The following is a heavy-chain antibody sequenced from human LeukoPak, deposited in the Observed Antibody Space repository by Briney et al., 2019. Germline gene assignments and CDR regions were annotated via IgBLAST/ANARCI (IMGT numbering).Heavy chain of an antibody. CDR2: ISYSGST. J-gene: IGHJ4*02. D-gene: IGHD3-10*01. Sequence: PSETLSLTCTISVGSISTYYWGWVRQPPGKGLEWIGYISYSGSTTYTPSLESRVTISVDTSKDQCSLRLSSVTAADTAMYYCTRITQGTVDYWGQGILVTVSS. CDR1: VGSISTYY. CDR3: TRITQGTVDY. V-gene: IGHV4-59*01.